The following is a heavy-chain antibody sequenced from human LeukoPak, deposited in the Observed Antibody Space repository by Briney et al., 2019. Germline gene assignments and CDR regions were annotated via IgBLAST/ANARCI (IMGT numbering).Heavy chain of an antibody. CDR3: ARVSPIYRNLDY. CDR2: IYHRGST. D-gene: IGHD5/OR15-5a*01. CDR1: GYSISSAY. J-gene: IGHJ4*02. V-gene: IGHV4-38-2*02. Sequence: ETLSLTCTVSGYSISSAYWGWIRQPPGKGLEWIGSIYHRGSTYCNPSLKSRVTISVDTSKNQFSLKLNSVTAADTAVFYCARVSPIYRNLDYWGQGTLVTVSS.